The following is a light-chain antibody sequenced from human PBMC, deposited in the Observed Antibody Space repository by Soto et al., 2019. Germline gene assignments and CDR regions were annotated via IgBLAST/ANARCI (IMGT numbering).Light chain of an antibody. Sequence: EIVMTQSPATLSVSPGERATLSCRASQSVGSNLAWYQQKPGQAPRLLIYGASTRATGIPARFSGSGSGTEFTLTISSLQSEDFAISFCQQYNNLPPDRTFGQGTKVEIK. CDR1: QSVGSN. J-gene: IGKJ1*01. CDR3: QQYNNLPPDRT. V-gene: IGKV3-15*01. CDR2: GAS.